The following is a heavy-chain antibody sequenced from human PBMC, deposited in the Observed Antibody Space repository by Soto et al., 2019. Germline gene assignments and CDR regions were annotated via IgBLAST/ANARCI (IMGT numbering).Heavy chain of an antibody. J-gene: IGHJ5*02. CDR1: GGSISSSSYY. CDR2: IYYSGST. D-gene: IGHD2-2*01. Sequence: SETLSLTCTVSGGSISSSSYYWGWIRQPPGKGLEWIGSIYYSGSTYYNPSLKSRVTISVDTSKNQFSLKLSSVTAADTAGYYCARNGIVVVPAAINWFDPWGQGTLVTVSS. CDR3: ARNGIVVVPAAINWFDP. V-gene: IGHV4-39*07.